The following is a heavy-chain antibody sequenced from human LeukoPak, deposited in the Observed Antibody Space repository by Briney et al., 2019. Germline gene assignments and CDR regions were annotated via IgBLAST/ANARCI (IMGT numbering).Heavy chain of an antibody. J-gene: IGHJ4*02. V-gene: IGHV1-18*01. CDR2: INPYIDDK. Sequence: ASVKVSCKASGYPFISGPISWVRQAPGRGLEWMGWINPYIDDKHSAPEFQGRVTLTTDTSTSTAYMELRDLTSDDTAMYFCARDERRLAAGGEHYFDYWGQGTLVTVSS. CDR3: ARDERRLAAGGEHYFDY. D-gene: IGHD2-21*01. CDR1: GYPFISGP.